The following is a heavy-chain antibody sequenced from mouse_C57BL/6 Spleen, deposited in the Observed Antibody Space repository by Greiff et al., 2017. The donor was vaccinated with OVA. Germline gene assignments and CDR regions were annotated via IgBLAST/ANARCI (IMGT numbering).Heavy chain of an antibody. CDR1: GYTFTSYW. V-gene: IGHV1-55*01. CDR2: IYPGSGST. J-gene: IGHJ1*03. D-gene: IGHD2-4*01. CDR3: ARSGYDYDAWYFDG. Sequence: QVQLQQPGAELVKPGASVKMSCKASGYTFTSYWITWVKQRPGQGLEWIGDIYPGSGSTNYNEKFKSKATLTVDTSSSTAYMQLSSLTSEDSAVYYGARSGYDYDAWYFDGWGTGTTVTVSS.